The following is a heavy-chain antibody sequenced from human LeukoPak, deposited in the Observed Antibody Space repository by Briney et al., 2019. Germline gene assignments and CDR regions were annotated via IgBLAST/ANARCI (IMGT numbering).Heavy chain of an antibody. CDR3: ARDMRDIVVVPAANGPAFDI. V-gene: IGHV3-48*03. Sequence: GGSLRLSCAASGFTFSSYEMNWVRQAPRKGLEWVSYISSSGSTIYYADSVKGRFTISRDNAKNSLYLQMNSLRAEDTAVYYCARDMRDIVVVPAANGPAFDIWGQGTMVTVSS. CDR2: ISSSGSTI. CDR1: GFTFSSYE. J-gene: IGHJ3*02. D-gene: IGHD2-2*01.